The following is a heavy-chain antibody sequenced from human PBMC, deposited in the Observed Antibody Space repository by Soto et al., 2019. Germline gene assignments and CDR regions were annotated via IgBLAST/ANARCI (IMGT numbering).Heavy chain of an antibody. V-gene: IGHV3-21*01. CDR1: GFSFSTYS. D-gene: IGHD2-21*02. CDR2: ISTRGEV. CDR3: AREETAWPLAYGLDV. Sequence: PGGSLRLSCAASGFSFSTYSMNWVRQAPGKGLEWVSSISTRGEVYYADSVKGRFTISRDNSKNSVSLQMKSMRGDDTAVYYCAREETAWPLAYGLDVWGQGTTVTVSS. J-gene: IGHJ6*02.